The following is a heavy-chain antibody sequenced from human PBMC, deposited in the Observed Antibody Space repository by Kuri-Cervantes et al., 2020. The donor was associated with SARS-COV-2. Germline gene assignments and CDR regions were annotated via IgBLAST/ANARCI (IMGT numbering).Heavy chain of an antibody. CDR2: INPNSGGT. CDR3: ARDTQQYYDFWSGYYNWFDP. V-gene: IGHV1-2*02. Sequence: ASVKVSCKASGYTFTGYYMHWVRQAPGQGLEWMGWINPNSGGTNYAQKFQGRVTMTRDTSISTAYMALSRLRSDDTAVYYCARDTQQYYDFWSGYYNWFDPWGQGTLVTVSS. J-gene: IGHJ5*02. CDR1: GYTFTGYY. D-gene: IGHD3-3*01.